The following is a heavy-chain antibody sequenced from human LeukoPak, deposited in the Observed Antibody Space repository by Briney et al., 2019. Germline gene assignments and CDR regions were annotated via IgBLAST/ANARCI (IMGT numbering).Heavy chain of an antibody. J-gene: IGHJ5*02. CDR2: ISNNGGST. CDR1: GFTFNTYA. D-gene: IGHD1-1*01. Sequence: GGSLRLSCSTSGFTFNTYAMHWVRQAPGKGLEYVPSISNNGGSTNYADSVKGRFIISRDNSKNTVYLQMSSLRAEDTAVYYCAKDWGTTGTTGWLFDPWGQGTLVTVSS. V-gene: IGHV3-64D*06. CDR3: AKDWGTTGTTGWLFDP.